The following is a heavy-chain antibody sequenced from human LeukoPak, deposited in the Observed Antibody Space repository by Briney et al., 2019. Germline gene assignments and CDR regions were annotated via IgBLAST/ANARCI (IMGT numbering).Heavy chain of an antibody. J-gene: IGHJ6*02. Sequence: VGSLRHSLAASVFTLISYAMHGVRPAPGKGVAWVAVISYDGSNKYYADSVKGGFTISRDNSKNTLNLQMNSLRAEDTAVYYCAGDRGEDIVVEAYGMDVWGQGTTVTVSS. V-gene: IGHV3-30-3*01. CDR2: ISYDGSNK. D-gene: IGHD2-2*01. CDR1: VFTLISYA. CDR3: AGDRGEDIVVEAYGMDV.